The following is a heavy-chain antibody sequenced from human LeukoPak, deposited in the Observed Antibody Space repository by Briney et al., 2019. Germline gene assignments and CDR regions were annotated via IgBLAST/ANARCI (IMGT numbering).Heavy chain of an antibody. Sequence: GGSLRLSCSASGFTFSSYEMNWVCQAPGKGLEWVSSISSGARTIYYTDSVKGRFTISRDNAKNSLYLQMNSLRVEDTAVYYCAKVAKYYYGPETYYFFEQWGQGTPVTASS. D-gene: IGHD3-10*01. CDR3: AKVAKYYYGPETYYFFEQ. J-gene: IGHJ4*02. V-gene: IGHV3-48*03. CDR1: GFTFSSYE. CDR2: ISSGARTI.